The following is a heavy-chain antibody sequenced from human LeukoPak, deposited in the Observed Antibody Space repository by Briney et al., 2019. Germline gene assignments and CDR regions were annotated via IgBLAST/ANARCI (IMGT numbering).Heavy chain of an antibody. CDR1: GGTFSSYA. V-gene: IGHV1-69*04. CDR3: ARDYCSSTSCYPYGMDV. Sequence: SVKVSCKASGGTFSSYAISWVRQAPGQGLEWMGRIIPILGIANYAQKFQGRVTITADKSTSTAYMELSSLRSEDTAVYYCARDYCSSTSCYPYGMDVWGQGTTVTVSS. CDR2: IIPILGIA. J-gene: IGHJ6*02. D-gene: IGHD2-2*01.